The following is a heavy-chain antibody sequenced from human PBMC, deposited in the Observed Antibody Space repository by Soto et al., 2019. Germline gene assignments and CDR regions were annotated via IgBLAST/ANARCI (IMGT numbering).Heavy chain of an antibody. Sequence: VGSLRLSCAASGFTFSSYGMHWVRQAPGKGLEWVAVISYDGSNKYYADSVKGRFTISRDNSKNTLYLQMNSLRAEDTAVYYCAKEGYYDILTGYYRSPMYYFDYWGQGTLVTVSS. V-gene: IGHV3-30*18. D-gene: IGHD3-9*01. J-gene: IGHJ4*02. CDR2: ISYDGSNK. CDR1: GFTFSSYG. CDR3: AKEGYYDILTGYYRSPMYYFDY.